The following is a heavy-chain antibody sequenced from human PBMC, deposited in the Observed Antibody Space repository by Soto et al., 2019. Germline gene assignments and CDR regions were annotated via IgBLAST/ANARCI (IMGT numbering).Heavy chain of an antibody. CDR3: AREGYYGPHFDY. J-gene: IGHJ4*02. Sequence: GGSLRLSCAASGFTFSSYWMHWVRQAPGKGLVRVSRINSDGSSTSYADSVKGRFTISRDNAKNTLYLQMNSLRAEDTAVYYCAREGYYGPHFDYCGQGPLVTVYS. CDR1: GFTFSSYW. V-gene: IGHV3-74*01. CDR2: INSDGSST. D-gene: IGHD3-10*01.